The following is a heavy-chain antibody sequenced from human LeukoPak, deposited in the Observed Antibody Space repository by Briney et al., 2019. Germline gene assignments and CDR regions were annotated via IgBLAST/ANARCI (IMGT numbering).Heavy chain of an antibody. CDR1: GGSFSGYY. Sequence: SETLSLTCAVYGGSFSGYYWSWIRQPAGKGLEWIGRIYTSGSTNYNPSLKSRVTMSVDTSKNQFSLKLSSVTAADTAVYYCATEYRTIQDDAFDIWGQGTMVTVSS. CDR2: IYTSGST. J-gene: IGHJ3*02. CDR3: ATEYRTIQDDAFDI. V-gene: IGHV4-59*10. D-gene: IGHD6-6*01.